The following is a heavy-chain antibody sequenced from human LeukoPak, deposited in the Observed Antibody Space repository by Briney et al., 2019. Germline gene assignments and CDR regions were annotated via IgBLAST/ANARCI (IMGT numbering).Heavy chain of an antibody. V-gene: IGHV3-9*01. CDR2: ISWNSGSI. Sequence: QPGRSLRLSCAASGFTFDDYAMHWVRQAPGKGLEWVSGISWNSGSIGYADSVKGRFTIPRDNAKNSLYLQMNSLRAEDTALYYCAKGGDYDILTGFDYWGQGTLVTVSS. D-gene: IGHD3-9*01. J-gene: IGHJ4*02. CDR1: GFTFDDYA. CDR3: AKGGDYDILTGFDY.